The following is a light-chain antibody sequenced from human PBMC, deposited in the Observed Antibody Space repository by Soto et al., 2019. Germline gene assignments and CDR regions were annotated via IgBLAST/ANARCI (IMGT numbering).Light chain of an antibody. V-gene: IGKV3-20*01. CDR3: QQYGDSLFT. J-gene: IGKJ3*01. CDR2: GAT. CDR1: QIVSSSL. Sequence: EFVLTQSPGTLSLSPGERATLSCRASQIVSSSLLAWYQQKPGQAPRVLIYGATSRATGIPDRFSGSVSGTDFNITISRLEPEDSTVYYCQQYGDSLFTFGPGTKVDIK.